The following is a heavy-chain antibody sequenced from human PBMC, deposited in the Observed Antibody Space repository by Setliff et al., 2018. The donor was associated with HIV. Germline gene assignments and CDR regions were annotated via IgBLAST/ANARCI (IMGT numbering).Heavy chain of an antibody. CDR3: ARVGDSRSSYGMDV. J-gene: IGHJ6*02. D-gene: IGHD6-6*01. Sequence: SQTLSLSCAASGFTFDNYGMSWVRQVPGKGLEWIGEIYHSGSTIYSPSLKSRVTISVDTSKNQLSLILTSVTAADTAVYYCARVGDSRSSYGMDVWGQGTTVTVSS. CDR1: GFTFDNYG. V-gene: IGHV4-34*01. CDR2: IYHSGST.